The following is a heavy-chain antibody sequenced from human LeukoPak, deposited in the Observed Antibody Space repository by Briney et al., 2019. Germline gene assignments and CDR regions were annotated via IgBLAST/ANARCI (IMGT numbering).Heavy chain of an antibody. CDR2: ISSSSSYI. CDR1: GFTFSSYS. V-gene: IGHV3-21*01. CDR3: ARGTLYYYDSSGSDMDV. D-gene: IGHD3-22*01. J-gene: IGHJ6*03. Sequence: GGSLRLSCAASGFTFSSYSMNWVRQAPGKGLEWVSSISSSSSYIYYADSVKGRFTISRDNAKNSLYLQMNSLRAEDTAVYYCARGTLYYYDSSGSDMDVWGKGTTVTVSS.